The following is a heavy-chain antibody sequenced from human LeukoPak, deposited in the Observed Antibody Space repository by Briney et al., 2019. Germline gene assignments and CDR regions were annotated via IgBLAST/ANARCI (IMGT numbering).Heavy chain of an antibody. V-gene: IGHV1-2*02. D-gene: IGHD6-13*01. CDR3: ARAHTPRVIAAAGKYYFDY. Sequence: ASVKVSCKASGYTFTGYYMHWVRQAPGQGLEWMGWINPNSGGTNYAQKFQGRVTTTRDTSISTAYMELSRLRSDDTAVYYCARAHTPRVIAAAGKYYFDYWGQGTLVTVSS. J-gene: IGHJ4*02. CDR2: INPNSGGT. CDR1: GYTFTGYY.